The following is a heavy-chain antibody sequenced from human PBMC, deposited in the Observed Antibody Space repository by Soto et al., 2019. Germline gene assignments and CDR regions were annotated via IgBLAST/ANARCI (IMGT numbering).Heavy chain of an antibody. Sequence: QVQRAESGGGLVKPGGSLRLSCAASGFTFSDYCMSWIRQAPGKGLEWVSYISSSGSTIYYADSVKGRFTISRDNAKNSLYLQMNSLRAEDTAVYYCARVRRAGTTGLGSYYYGMDVWGQGTTVTVS. J-gene: IGHJ6*02. D-gene: IGHD1-1*01. CDR3: ARVRRAGTTGLGSYYYGMDV. CDR2: ISSSGSTI. V-gene: IGHV3-11*01. CDR1: GFTFSDYC.